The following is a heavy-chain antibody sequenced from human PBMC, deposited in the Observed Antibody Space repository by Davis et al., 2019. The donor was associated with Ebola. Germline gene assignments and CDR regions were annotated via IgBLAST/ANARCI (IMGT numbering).Heavy chain of an antibody. CDR1: GFTFSSYG. V-gene: IGHV3-33*01. CDR2: IWYDGSNK. J-gene: IGHJ4*02. Sequence: GGSLRLSCAASGFTFSSYGMHWVRQAPGKGLEWVAVIWYDGSNKYYADSVKGRFTISRDNSKNTLYLQMNSLRAEDTAVYYCARLLDCTNAVCQYFDYWGQGTLVTVSS. D-gene: IGHD2-8*01. CDR3: ARLLDCTNAVCQYFDY.